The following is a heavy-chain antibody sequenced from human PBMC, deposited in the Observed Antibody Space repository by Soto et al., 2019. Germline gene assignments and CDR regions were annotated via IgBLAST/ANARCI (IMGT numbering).Heavy chain of an antibody. CDR1: GFTFSSYG. CDR2: ISYDGSNK. J-gene: IGHJ6*02. CDR3: AKSSKSSLLYYGMDV. D-gene: IGHD2-2*01. V-gene: IGHV3-30*18. Sequence: GGSLRLSCAASGFTFSSYGMHWVRQAPGKGLEWVAVISYDGSNKYYADSVKGRFTISRDNSKNTLYLQMNSLRAEDTAVYYCAKSSKSSLLYYGMDVWGQGTTVTVSS.